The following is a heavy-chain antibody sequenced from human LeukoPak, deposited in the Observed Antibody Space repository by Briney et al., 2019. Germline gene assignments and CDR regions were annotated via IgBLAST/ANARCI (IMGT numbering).Heavy chain of an antibody. V-gene: IGHV4-4*07. J-gene: IGHJ3*02. CDR3: ARSSHLHSSGWYAGAFDI. Sequence: SETLSLTCTVSGGSTSSYYWSWIRQPAGKGLERIGRIYTGGSTNYNPSLKSRVTMSVDTSKNQFSLKLSSVTAADTAVYYCARSSHLHSSGWYAGAFDIWGQGTMVTVSS. CDR1: GGSTSSYY. CDR2: IYTGGST. D-gene: IGHD6-19*01.